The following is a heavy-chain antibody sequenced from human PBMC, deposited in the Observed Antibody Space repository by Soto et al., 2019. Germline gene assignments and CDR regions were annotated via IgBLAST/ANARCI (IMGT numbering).Heavy chain of an antibody. CDR3: ARGGIVGAASDY. V-gene: IGHV4-30-2*01. J-gene: IGHJ4*02. CDR2: IYHSGST. Sequence: SETLSLTCTVSGGSISSYSWSWIRQPPGKGLEWIGYIYHSGSTYYNPSLKSRVTISVDRSKNQFSLKLSSVTAADTAVYYCARGGIVGAASDYWGQGTLVTVSS. D-gene: IGHD1-26*01. CDR1: GGSISSYS.